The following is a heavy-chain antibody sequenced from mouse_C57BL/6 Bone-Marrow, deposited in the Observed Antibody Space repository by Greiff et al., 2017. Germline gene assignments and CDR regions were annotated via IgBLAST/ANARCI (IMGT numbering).Heavy chain of an antibody. CDR3: ARWLLRGDY. Sequence: VQLQQPGAELVKPGASVKLSCKASGYTFTSYWMHWVKQRPGQGLEWIGMINPNSGSTNYNEKFKSKATLTVDKSSSTSYMQLSSLTSEDSAFYSCARWLLRGDYWGQGTTLTVSS. D-gene: IGHD2-3*01. CDR1: GYTFTSYW. CDR2: INPNSGST. J-gene: IGHJ2*01. V-gene: IGHV1-64*01.